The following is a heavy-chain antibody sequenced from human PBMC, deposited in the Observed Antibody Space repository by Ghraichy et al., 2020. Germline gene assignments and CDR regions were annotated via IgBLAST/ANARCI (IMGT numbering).Heavy chain of an antibody. Sequence: SQTLSLTCAVYGGSFSGYYWSWIRQPPGKGLEWIGEINHSGSTNYNPSLKSRVTISVDTSKNQFSLKLSSVTAADTAVYYWGDIVVPAAYSYYYGMDVWGQGTTVTVSS. CDR1: GGSFSGYY. CDR2: INHSGST. CDR3: GDIVVPAAYSYYYGMDV. J-gene: IGHJ6*02. D-gene: IGHD2-2*01. V-gene: IGHV4-34*01.